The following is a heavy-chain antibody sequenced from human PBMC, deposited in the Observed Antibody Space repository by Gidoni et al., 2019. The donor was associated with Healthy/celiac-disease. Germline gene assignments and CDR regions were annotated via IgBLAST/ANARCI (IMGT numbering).Heavy chain of an antibody. Sequence: QLQLQESGPGLVKPSETLSLTCTVSGGSISSSSYYWGWIRQPPGKGLEWIGSIYYSGSTYSNPSLKSRVTISVDTSKNQFSLKLSSVTAADTAVYYCARRGEYYDFWSGFHPPHWFDPWGQGTLVTVSS. CDR3: ARRGEYYDFWSGFHPPHWFDP. V-gene: IGHV4-39*01. D-gene: IGHD3-3*01. CDR2: IYYSGST. J-gene: IGHJ5*02. CDR1: GGSISSSSYY.